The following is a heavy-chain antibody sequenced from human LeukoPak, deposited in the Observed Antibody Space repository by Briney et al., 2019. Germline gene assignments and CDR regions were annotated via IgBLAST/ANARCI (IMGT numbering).Heavy chain of an antibody. CDR2: ISISGDTT. CDR1: GFTFSTYA. V-gene: IGHV3-23*01. D-gene: IGHD6-13*01. CDR3: AKGSAATGGLEY. J-gene: IGHJ4*02. Sequence: PGGSLRLSCAASGFTFSTYAMSWVRQAPGKGLEWVSVISISGDTTFYADSVKGRFTISRDNSMNTLYLQMNSLRAEDTAVYYCAKGSAATGGLEYWGQGTLVTVSS.